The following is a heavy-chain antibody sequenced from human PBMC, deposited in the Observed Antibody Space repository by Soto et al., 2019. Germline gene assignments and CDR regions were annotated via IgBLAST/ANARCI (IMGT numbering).Heavy chain of an antibody. J-gene: IGHJ6*02. CDR1: GDSVSSNSAA. Sequence: KQSQTLSLTCAISGDSVSSNSAAWNWIRQSPSRGLEWLGRTYYRSKWYNDYAVSVKSRITINPDTSKNQFSLQLNSVTPGDTAVYYCATSYSSSLPNLLGYYYYGMDVWGQGTTVTVSS. D-gene: IGHD6-13*01. CDR3: ATSYSSSLPNLLGYYYYGMDV. V-gene: IGHV6-1*01. CDR2: TYYRSKWYN.